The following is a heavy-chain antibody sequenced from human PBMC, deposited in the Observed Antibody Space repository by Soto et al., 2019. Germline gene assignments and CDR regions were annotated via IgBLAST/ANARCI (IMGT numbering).Heavy chain of an antibody. CDR1: GFTFSSYA. CDR2: ISGSGGST. J-gene: IGHJ4*02. D-gene: IGHD1-26*01. CDR3: AKDLDKGELPNYYFDY. Sequence: GGSLRLSCAASGFTFSSYAMSWVRQAPGKGLEWVSAISGSGGSTYYADSVKGRFTISRDNSKNTLYLQMNSLRAEDTAVYYCAKDLDKGELPNYYFDYWGQGTLVTVSS. V-gene: IGHV3-23*01.